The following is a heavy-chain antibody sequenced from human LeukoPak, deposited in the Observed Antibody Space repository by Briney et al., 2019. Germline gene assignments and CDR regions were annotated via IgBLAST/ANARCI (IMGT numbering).Heavy chain of an antibody. V-gene: IGHV4-39*01. J-gene: IGHJ6*03. Sequence: SETLSLTCTVSGGSISSSSYYWGWIRQPPGKGLEWIGSIYYSGSTYYNPSLKSRVTISVDTSKNQFSLKLSSVTAADTAVYYCASPPYDFWSGYWDYYYYMDVWGKGTTVTVSS. CDR1: GGSISSSSYY. CDR3: ASPPYDFWSGYWDYYYYMDV. D-gene: IGHD3-3*01. CDR2: IYYSGST.